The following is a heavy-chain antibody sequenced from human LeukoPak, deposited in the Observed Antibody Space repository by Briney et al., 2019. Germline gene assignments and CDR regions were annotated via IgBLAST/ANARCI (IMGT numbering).Heavy chain of an antibody. V-gene: IGHV1-69*04. CDR3: ARDSGSYYSYYFDY. CDR1: GGTFSSYA. J-gene: IGHJ4*02. Sequence: SSVKVSCKASGGTFSSYAISWVRQAPGQGLELMGRITPIFGIANYAQKFQGRVTITADKSTSTAYMELRSLRSEDTAVYYCARDSGSYYSYYFDYWGQGTLVTVSS. D-gene: IGHD1-26*01. CDR2: ITPIFGIA.